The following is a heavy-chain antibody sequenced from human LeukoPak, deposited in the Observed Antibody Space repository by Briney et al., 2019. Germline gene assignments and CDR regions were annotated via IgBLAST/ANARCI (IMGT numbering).Heavy chain of an antibody. V-gene: IGHV4-39*07. CDR3: ARRAGEYSHPYDY. Sequence: SETLSLTCTVSGGSISSSSYYWGWIRQPPGKGLEWIGSIYYGGSTYYNPSLKSRVTISVDTSKNQFSLKLSSVTAADTAVFYCARRAGEYSHPYDYWGQGTLVTVSS. D-gene: IGHD4-17*01. J-gene: IGHJ4*02. CDR1: GGSISSSSYY. CDR2: IYYGGST.